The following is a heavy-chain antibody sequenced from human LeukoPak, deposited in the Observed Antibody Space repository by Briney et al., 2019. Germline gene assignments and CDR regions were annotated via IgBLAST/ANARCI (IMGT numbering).Heavy chain of an antibody. CDR1: GFTFGDYA. V-gene: IGHV3-49*04. D-gene: IGHD4-11*01. CDR3: TRATVTHTPGLDY. Sequence: LGGSLRLSCTASGFTFGDYAMSWVRQAPGKGLERVGFIRSKAYGGTTEYAASVKGRFTISRDDSKSIAYLQMNSLKTEDTAVYYCTRATVTHTPGLDYWGQGTLVTVSS. J-gene: IGHJ4*02. CDR2: IRSKAYGGTT.